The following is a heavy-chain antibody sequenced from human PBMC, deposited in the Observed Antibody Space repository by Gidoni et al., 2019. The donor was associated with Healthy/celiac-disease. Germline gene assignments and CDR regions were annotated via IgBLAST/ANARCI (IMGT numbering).Heavy chain of an antibody. V-gene: IGHV1-18*01. Sequence: GNTNYAQKLQGRVTMTTDTSTSTAYMELRSLRSDDTAVYYCARGGGYVWGANAFDIWGQGTMVTVSS. D-gene: IGHD3-16*01. J-gene: IGHJ3*02. CDR3: ARGGGYVWGANAFDI. CDR2: GNT.